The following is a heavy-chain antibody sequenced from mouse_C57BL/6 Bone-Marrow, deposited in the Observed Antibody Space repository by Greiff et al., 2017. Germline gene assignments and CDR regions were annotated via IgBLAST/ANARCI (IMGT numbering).Heavy chain of an antibody. D-gene: IGHD2-4*01. J-gene: IGHJ4*01. CDR3: ASIYYDYDYAMDY. CDR2: IDPSDSYT. Sequence: VQLYQSGAELVKPGASVKLSCKASGYTFTSYWMQWVKQRPGQGLEWIGEIDPSDSYTNYNQKFKGKATLTVDTSSSTAYMQLSSLTSEDSAVYYCASIYYDYDYAMDYWGQGTSVTVSS. CDR1: GYTFTSYW. V-gene: IGHV1-50*01.